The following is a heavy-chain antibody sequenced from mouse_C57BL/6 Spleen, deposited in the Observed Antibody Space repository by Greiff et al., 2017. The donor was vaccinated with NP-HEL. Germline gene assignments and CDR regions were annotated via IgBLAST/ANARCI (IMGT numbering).Heavy chain of an antibody. J-gene: IGHJ1*03. CDR3: ARDIADYGSSYGYFDV. Sequence: EVQLQQSGPELVKPGASVKMSCTASGYTFTDYNMHWVKQSHGKSLEWIGYINPNNGGTSYNQKFKGKATLTVNKSSSTAYMELRSLTSEDSAVYYCARDIADYGSSYGYFDVWGTGTTVTVSS. CDR1: GYTFTDYN. D-gene: IGHD1-1*01. V-gene: IGHV1-22*01. CDR2: INPNNGGT.